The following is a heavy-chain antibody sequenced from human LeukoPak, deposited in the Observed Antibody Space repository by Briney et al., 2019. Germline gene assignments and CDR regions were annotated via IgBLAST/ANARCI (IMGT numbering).Heavy chain of an antibody. V-gene: IGHV4-4*07. J-gene: IGHJ6*03. CDR3: ARLKGQSYYYMDV. CDR2: IYTSGST. CDR1: GGSISNYH. Sequence: SETLSLTCTVSGGSISNYHWSWIRQPAGKGLEWIGRIYTSGSTNYNPSPKSRVTMSVDTSKNQFSLKLSSVTAADTAVYYCARLKGQSYYYMDVWGKGTTVTVSS.